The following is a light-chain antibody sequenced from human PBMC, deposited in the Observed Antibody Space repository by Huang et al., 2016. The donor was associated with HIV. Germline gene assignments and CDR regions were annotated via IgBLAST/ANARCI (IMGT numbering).Light chain of an antibody. V-gene: IGKV4-1*01. Sequence: DIVMTQSPDSLAVSLGERATINCKSSQSVLYSSNNKNYLAWYQQKPGQPPKLLIYWASTRESGVPERFSGSGSGTDFTLTISSLQAEDVAVYYCQQYYSTSSYTFGQGTKLEIK. CDR2: WAS. CDR3: QQYYSTSSYT. J-gene: IGKJ2*01. CDR1: QSVLYSSNNKNY.